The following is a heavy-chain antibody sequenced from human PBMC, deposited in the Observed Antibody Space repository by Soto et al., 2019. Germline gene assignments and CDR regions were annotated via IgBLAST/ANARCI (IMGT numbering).Heavy chain of an antibody. V-gene: IGHV3-23*01. CDR2: ITGVGGST. J-gene: IGHJ3*01. CDR3: DKGHSESPRTAFDL. Sequence: SLRLSCAASGFTLSNYAMTWVRHAPGKGLEWVSTITGVGGSTYYAGSVKGRFTISRDNSKSTLFLQMNSLRVEDTAVYYCDKGHSESPRTAFDLWGQGTMVTVSS. CDR1: GFTLSNYA. D-gene: IGHD2-15*01.